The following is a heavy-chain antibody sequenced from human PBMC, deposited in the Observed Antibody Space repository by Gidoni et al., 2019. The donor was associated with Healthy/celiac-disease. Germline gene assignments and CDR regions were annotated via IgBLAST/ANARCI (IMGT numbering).Heavy chain of an antibody. CDR1: GFTFSSYG. Sequence: QVQLVESGGGVVQPGRSLGLPCAASGFTFSSYGMHWVRRVPGKGVEWVAVIWYDGSNKYYADSVKGRFTISREKSKNTLYLQMNSLGAEDTAVYYCARDTRHIVGATTYYFDYWGQGTLVTVSS. D-gene: IGHD1-26*01. CDR2: IWYDGSNK. J-gene: IGHJ4*02. V-gene: IGHV3-33*01. CDR3: ARDTRHIVGATTYYFDY.